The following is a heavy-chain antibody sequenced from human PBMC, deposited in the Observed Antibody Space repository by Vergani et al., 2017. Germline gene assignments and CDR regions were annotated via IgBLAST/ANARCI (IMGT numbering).Heavy chain of an antibody. Sequence: QVQLQESGPGLVKPSQTLSLTCTVSGGSISSGGYYWSWIRQHPGKGLEWIGYIYYGGSTYYNPSLKSRVTISVDTSKNQFSLKLSSVTAADTAVYYCARDPFCSSTSCYEGYYYYMDVCGKGTTVTVSS. D-gene: IGHD2-2*01. J-gene: IGHJ6*03. V-gene: IGHV4-31*03. CDR1: GGSISSGGYY. CDR3: ARDPFCSSTSCYEGYYYYMDV. CDR2: IYYGGST.